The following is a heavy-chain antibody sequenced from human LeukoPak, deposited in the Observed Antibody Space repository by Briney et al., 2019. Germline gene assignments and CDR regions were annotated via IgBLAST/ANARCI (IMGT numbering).Heavy chain of an antibody. V-gene: IGHV4-4*07. Sequence: SETLSLTCTVSGGSISSYYWSWIRQPAGKGLEWIGRIYTSGSTNYNPSLKSRVTMSVDTSKNQFSLKLSSVTAADTAVYYCARALYSMTTVTPEYWFDYWGQGTLVTVSS. CDR3: ARALYSMTTVTPEYWFDY. CDR2: IYTSGST. CDR1: GGSISSYY. J-gene: IGHJ4*02. D-gene: IGHD4-17*01.